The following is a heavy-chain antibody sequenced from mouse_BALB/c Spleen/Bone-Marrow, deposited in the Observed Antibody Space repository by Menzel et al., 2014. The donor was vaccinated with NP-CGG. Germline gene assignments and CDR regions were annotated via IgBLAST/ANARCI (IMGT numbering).Heavy chain of an antibody. V-gene: IGHV1S135*01. J-gene: IGHJ4*01. D-gene: IGHD1-1*01. CDR3: ANYYGSSYAMDY. Sequence: EVQLQESGPELVKPGASVKVSCKASGYAFTSYNMYWVKQSHGKSLEWIGYIDPYNGGTSYNQKFKGKATLTVDKSSSTAYMHLNSLTSEDSEVYYCANYYGSSYAMDYWGQGTSVTVSS. CDR1: GYAFTSYN. CDR2: IDPYNGGT.